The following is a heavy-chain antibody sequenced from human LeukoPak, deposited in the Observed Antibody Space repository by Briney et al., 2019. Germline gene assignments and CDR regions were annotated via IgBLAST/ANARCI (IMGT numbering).Heavy chain of an antibody. D-gene: IGHD6-19*01. J-gene: IGHJ4*02. CDR3: AKGLSGSGWPRPVDY. V-gene: IGHV3-23*01. CDR2: ISGSGGST. Sequence: GGSLRLSCAASGFAFSTYAISWVRQVPGKGLEWVSAISGSGGSTYCADSVKGRFTISRDNSKNTLYLLMNSLRAEDTAVYYCAKGLSGSGWPRPVDYWGQGTLDTVSS. CDR1: GFAFSTYA.